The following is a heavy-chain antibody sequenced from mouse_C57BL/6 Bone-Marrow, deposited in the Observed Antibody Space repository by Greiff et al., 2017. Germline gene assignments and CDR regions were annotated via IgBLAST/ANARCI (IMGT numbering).Heavy chain of an antibody. CDR3: ARGRGTYYFDY. CDR2: SNPGSGGT. D-gene: IGHD3-3*01. J-gene: IGHJ2*01. CDR1: GYAFTNYL. V-gene: IGHV1-54*01. Sequence: VQLQQSGAELVRPGTSVKVSCKASGYAFTNYLIEWVKQRPGQGLEWIGVSNPGSGGTNYNEKFKGKATLTADKSSSTAYMQLSSLTSEDSAVYFCARGRGTYYFDYWGQGTTLTVSS.